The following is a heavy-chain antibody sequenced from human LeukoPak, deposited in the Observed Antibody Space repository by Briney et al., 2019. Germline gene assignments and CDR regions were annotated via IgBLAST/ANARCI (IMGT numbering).Heavy chain of an antibody. CDR3: ARVAKVGRPSDAFDI. Sequence: GGSLRLSCAASGLTFSSYAMHWVRQAPGKGLEYVSAISSNGGSTYYANSVKGRFTISRDNSKNTLYLQMGSLRAEDMAVYYCARVAKVGRPSDAFDIWGQGTMVTVSS. J-gene: IGHJ3*02. CDR2: ISSNGGST. V-gene: IGHV3-64*01. CDR1: GLTFSSYA.